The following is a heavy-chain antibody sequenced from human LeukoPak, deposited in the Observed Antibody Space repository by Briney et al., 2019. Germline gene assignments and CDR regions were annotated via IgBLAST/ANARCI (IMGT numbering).Heavy chain of an antibody. CDR3: ARVAGWHWFDP. V-gene: IGHV3-23*01. D-gene: IGHD6-19*01. CDR1: GFTLSSYD. Sequence: PGGSLRLSCAASGFTLSSYDMTWVRQAPGRGLEWVSSIRPSGDNTYYGDCGKGRFTRSRDNSKNTVYLQMNNMRVDGTAIYYCARVAGWHWFDPWGQGTLVTVSS. J-gene: IGHJ5*02. CDR2: IRPSGDNT.